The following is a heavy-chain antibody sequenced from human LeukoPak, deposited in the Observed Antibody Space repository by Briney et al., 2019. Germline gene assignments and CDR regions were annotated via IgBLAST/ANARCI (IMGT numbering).Heavy chain of an antibody. CDR3: ARKLLLRWYFDL. CDR2: IYNSGRT. CDR1: GFTVSSNY. D-gene: IGHD2-21*02. Sequence: PGGSLRLSCAASGFTVSSNYMSWVRQAPGKGLEWVSVIYNSGRTYYADSVKGRSTISRDNSKNTLYLQMNSLRAEDTAVYYCARKLLLRWYFDLWGRGTLVTVSS. J-gene: IGHJ2*01. V-gene: IGHV3-66*01.